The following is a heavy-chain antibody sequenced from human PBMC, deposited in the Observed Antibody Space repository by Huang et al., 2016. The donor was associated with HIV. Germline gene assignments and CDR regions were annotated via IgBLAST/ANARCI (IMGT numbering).Heavy chain of an antibody. D-gene: IGHD3-9*01. CDR3: ARARRYYYNYYMDV. CDR2: INHSGST. V-gene: IGHV4-34*01. J-gene: IGHJ6*03. Sequence: QVQLQQWGAGLLKPSETLSLTCAVYGGSFSGHYWSWIRQPPGKGLEWIEEINHSGSTNYNPALKSRVTISGDTSKNQFSLKLSSVTAADTAVYDCARARRYYYNYYMDVWDKGTTVTVSS. CDR1: GGSFSGHY.